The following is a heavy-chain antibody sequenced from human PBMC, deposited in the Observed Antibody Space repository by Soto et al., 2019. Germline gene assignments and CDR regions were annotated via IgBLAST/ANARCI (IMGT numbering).Heavy chain of an antibody. V-gene: IGHV4-34*01. D-gene: IGHD3-10*01. CDR2: INHSGST. J-gene: IGHJ4*02. Sequence: SETLSLTCAVYGGSFSGYYWSWIRQPPGKGLEWIGEINHSGSTNYNPSLKSRVTISVDTSKNQFSLKLSSVTAADTAVYYCARGQSQNYGSGSSPYDYWGQGTLVTVSS. CDR3: ARGQSQNYGSGSSPYDY. CDR1: GGSFSGYY.